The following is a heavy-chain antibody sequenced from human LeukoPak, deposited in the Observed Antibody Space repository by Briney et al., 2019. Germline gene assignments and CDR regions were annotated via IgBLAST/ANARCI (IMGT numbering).Heavy chain of an antibody. CDR1: GGSISSHY. V-gene: IGHV4-59*11. J-gene: IGHJ1*01. Sequence: SETLSLTCTVSGGSISSHYWSWIRQPPGKGLEWIGYIYYSGSTNYNPSLKSRVTISVDTSKNQFSLKPSSVTAADTAVYYCARDKYSSSSWGQGTLVTVSS. CDR2: IYYSGST. D-gene: IGHD6-6*01. CDR3: ARDKYSSSS.